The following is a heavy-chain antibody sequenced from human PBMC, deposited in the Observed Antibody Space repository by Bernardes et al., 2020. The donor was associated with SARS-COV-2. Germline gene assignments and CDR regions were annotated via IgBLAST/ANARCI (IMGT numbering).Heavy chain of an antibody. D-gene: IGHD6-19*01. CDR3: ARGTAVAGLIYYFDY. CDR1: GFTFSSYD. J-gene: IGHJ4*02. V-gene: IGHV3-13*01. Sequence: VGSLRLSCAASGFTFSSYDMHWVRQATGKGLEWVSAIGTAGDTYYPGSVKGRFTISRENAKNSLYLQMNSLRAGDTAVYYCARGTAVAGLIYYFDYWGQGTLVTVSS. CDR2: IGTAGDT.